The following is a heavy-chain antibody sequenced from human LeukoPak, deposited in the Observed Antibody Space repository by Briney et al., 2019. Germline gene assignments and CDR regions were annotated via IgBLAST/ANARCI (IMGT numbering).Heavy chain of an antibody. D-gene: IGHD6-19*01. CDR2: IYYSGST. V-gene: IGHV4-39*07. CDR1: GGSISSSNYY. CDR3: ARDLDSSGWYYLGVFDY. Sequence: SETLSLTCNVSGGSISSSNYYWGWIRQPPGKGLEWIGSIYYSGSTYYNPSLKSRVTISVDTSKNQFSLKLSSVTAADTAVYYCARDLDSSGWYYLGVFDYWGQGTLVTVSS. J-gene: IGHJ4*02.